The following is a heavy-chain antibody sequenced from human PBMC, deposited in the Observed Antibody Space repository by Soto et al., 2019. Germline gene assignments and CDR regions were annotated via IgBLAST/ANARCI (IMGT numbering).Heavy chain of an antibody. D-gene: IGHD3-22*01. V-gene: IGHV5-10-1*01. CDR3: ARQIYDSDTGPNFQYYFDS. CDR2: IDPSDSQT. Sequence: GDPLKIHCNGYGYSHAGHWITWVRQKPGKVLVWLGRIDPSDSQTYYSPSFRGHVTISVTKSITTVFLQWSSLRASDTAMYYCARQIYDSDTGPNFQYYFDSWGQGTPVTVSS. J-gene: IGHJ4*02. CDR1: GYSHAGHW.